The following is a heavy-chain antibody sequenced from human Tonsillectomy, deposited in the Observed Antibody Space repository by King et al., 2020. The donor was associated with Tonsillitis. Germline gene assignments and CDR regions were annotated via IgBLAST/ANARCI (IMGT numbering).Heavy chain of an antibody. D-gene: IGHD2-2*01. CDR1: GGSISSGGYY. CDR2: IYYSGGT. V-gene: IGHV4-31*03. Sequence: VQLQESGPGLVKPSQTLSLTCSVSGGSISSGGYYWSWIRQHPGKGLEWIGCIYYSGGTYYNPSLKSRVTMSVDTSKNQFSLSLTSVTAADTAVYFCASYHCSGTTCYWGYWGQGTLVTVSS. CDR3: ASYHCSGTTCYWGY. J-gene: IGHJ4*02.